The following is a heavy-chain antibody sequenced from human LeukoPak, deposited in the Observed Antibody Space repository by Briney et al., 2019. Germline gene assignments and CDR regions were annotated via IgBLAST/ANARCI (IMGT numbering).Heavy chain of an antibody. CDR1: GFTFSSYS. Sequence: GSLRLSCAASGFTFSSYSMNWVRQAPGKGLEWVSSISSSSSYIYYADSVKGRFTISRDNAKNSLYLQMNSLRAEDTAVYYCTTDIMITFGGVIVIWGQGTLVTVSS. J-gene: IGHJ4*02. CDR3: TTDIMITFGGVIVI. V-gene: IGHV3-21*01. CDR2: ISSSSSYI. D-gene: IGHD3-16*02.